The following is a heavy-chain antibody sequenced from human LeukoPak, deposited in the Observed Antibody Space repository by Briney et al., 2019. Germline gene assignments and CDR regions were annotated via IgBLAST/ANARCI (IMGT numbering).Heavy chain of an antibody. V-gene: IGHV3-11*04. CDR2: ISNFGDII. D-gene: IGHD6-13*01. J-gene: IGHJ6*03. CDR3: AKDATAVVGTVYMDV. CDR1: GFTVSSNY. Sequence: GGSLRLSCAASGFTVSSNYMSWVRQAPGKVLEWISHISNFGDIIHYADSVEGRFTISRDNAKNSLYLQMDSLRAEDTAVYYCAKDATAVVGTVYMDVWGKGTRSPSP.